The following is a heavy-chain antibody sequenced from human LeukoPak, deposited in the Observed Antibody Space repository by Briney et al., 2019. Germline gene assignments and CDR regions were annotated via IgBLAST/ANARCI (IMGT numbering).Heavy chain of an antibody. CDR2: IYHSGST. Sequence: PSETPSLTCAVSGYSISSGYYWGWIRQPPGKGLEWIGSIYHSGSTYYNPSLKSRVTISVDTSKNQFSLKLSSGTAADTAVYYCARSPPLEWFVDVWGKGTTVTVSP. D-gene: IGHD3-3*01. CDR1: GYSISSGYY. J-gene: IGHJ6*04. V-gene: IGHV4-38-2*01. CDR3: ARSPPLEWFVDV.